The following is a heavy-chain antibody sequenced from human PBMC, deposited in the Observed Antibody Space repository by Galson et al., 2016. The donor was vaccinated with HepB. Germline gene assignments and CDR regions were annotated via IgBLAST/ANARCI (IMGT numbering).Heavy chain of an antibody. CDR2: IDWDDDK. J-gene: IGHJ4*02. CDR3: AHGSGWLFDY. D-gene: IGHD6-19*01. CDR1: GFSLSTSGMC. Sequence: PALVKPPQTLTLTCTFSGFSLSTSGMCVNWIRQPPGKALEWLARIDWDDDKYYSTSLKTRLTLTKDTSKNHVVLTMTNMDPVDTATYYCAHGSGWLFDYWGQGTLVTVSS. V-gene: IGHV2-70*11.